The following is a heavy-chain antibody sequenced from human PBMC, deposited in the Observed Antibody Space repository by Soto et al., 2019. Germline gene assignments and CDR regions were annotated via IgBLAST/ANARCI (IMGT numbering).Heavy chain of an antibody. CDR3: ARDLNGRFFDWLSISAFYYGMDV. Sequence: GGSLRLSCAASGFTFSNFAIDWVRQAPGKGLEWVAVISYDGSNEHFADSVKGRFSISRDNSKNTLYLQMNSLRTEDTAVYYCARDLNGRFFDWLSISAFYYGMDVWGQGTTVTV. V-gene: IGHV3-30-3*01. CDR2: ISYDGSNE. J-gene: IGHJ6*02. D-gene: IGHD3-9*01. CDR1: GFTFSNFA.